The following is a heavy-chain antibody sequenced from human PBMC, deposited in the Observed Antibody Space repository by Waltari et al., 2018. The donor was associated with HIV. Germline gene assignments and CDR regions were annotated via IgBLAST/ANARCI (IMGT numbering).Heavy chain of an antibody. D-gene: IGHD3-10*01. V-gene: IGHV1-2*02. J-gene: IGHJ2*01. CDR1: GYTFTGYY. CDR2: INPNSGGT. Sequence: QVQLVQSGTEVKKPGASVKVSCKASGYTFTGYYMHWVRQAPGQGLEGMGWINPNSGGTKYAQKFQGRVTVTRDTSISTAYMELSRLRSDDTAVYYCTRDAASSGYWYFDLWGRGTLVTVSS. CDR3: TRDAASSGYWYFDL.